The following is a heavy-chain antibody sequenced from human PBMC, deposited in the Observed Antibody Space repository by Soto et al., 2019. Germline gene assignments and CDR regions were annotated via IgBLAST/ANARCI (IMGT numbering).Heavy chain of an antibody. J-gene: IGHJ6*03. CDR3: ARGRFGRAVAATSYYYYYMDV. CDR2: IYYSGST. Sequence: SETLSLTCTVSGGFISSGGYYWSWIRQHPGKGLEWIGYIYYSGSTNYNPSLKSRVTISVDTSKNQFSLKLSSVTAADTAVYYCARGRFGRAVAATSYYYYYMDVWGKGTTVTVSS. D-gene: IGHD2-15*01. CDR1: GGFISSGGYY. V-gene: IGHV4-31*03.